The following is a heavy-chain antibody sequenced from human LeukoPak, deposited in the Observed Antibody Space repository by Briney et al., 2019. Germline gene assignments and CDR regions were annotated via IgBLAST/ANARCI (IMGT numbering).Heavy chain of an antibody. J-gene: IGHJ4*02. D-gene: IGHD5-12*01. CDR3: AKSYNGYESKPDY. CDR1: GFTFSSYG. V-gene: IGHV3-23*01. CDR2: ISNSGGRT. Sequence: GGSLRLSCAASGFTFSSYGMSWVRQAPGKGLEWVSSISNSGGRTFYTDSVKGRFTISRDNSKITLYLQMNSLRAEDTAVYYCAKSYNGYESKPDYWGQGTLVTVSS.